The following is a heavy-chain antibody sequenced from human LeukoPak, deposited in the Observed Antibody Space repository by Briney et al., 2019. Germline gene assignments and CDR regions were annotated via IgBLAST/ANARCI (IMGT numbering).Heavy chain of an antibody. Sequence: ASVKVSCKASVYTFTSYDINWVRQATGHGLEWMGWMNPNSGNTGYAQKFQGRVTMTRNTSISTAYMELSSLRSEDTAVYYCARAEWGSSWYRVGDYWGQGTLVTVSS. CDR2: MNPNSGNT. CDR1: VYTFTSYD. J-gene: IGHJ4*02. D-gene: IGHD6-13*01. CDR3: ARAEWGSSWYRVGDY. V-gene: IGHV1-8*01.